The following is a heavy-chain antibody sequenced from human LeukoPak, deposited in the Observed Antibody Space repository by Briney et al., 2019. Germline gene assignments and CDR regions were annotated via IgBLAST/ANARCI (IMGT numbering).Heavy chain of an antibody. J-gene: IGHJ4*02. CDR2: ISGGGGST. V-gene: IGHV3-23*01. CDR1: GFTFSSYA. D-gene: IGHD5-12*01. Sequence: GGSLRLSCAASGFTFSSYAMSWVRQAPGKGLEWVSAISGGGGSTYYADSVKGRFTISRDNSKNTLYLQMNSLRAEDTAVYYCAKLGSYSGYDEGVDYWGQGTLVTVSS. CDR3: AKLGSYSGYDEGVDY.